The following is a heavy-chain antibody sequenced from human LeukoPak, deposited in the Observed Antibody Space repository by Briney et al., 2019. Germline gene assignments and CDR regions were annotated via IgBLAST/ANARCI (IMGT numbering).Heavy chain of an antibody. J-gene: IGHJ4*02. Sequence: ASVKVSCKASGYTFTGYYMHWVRQAPGQGLECMGWINPNSGGTNYAQKFQGRVTMTRDTSISRAYMGLRRLRSDETAVYYCARCTSGSFNAQFDYWGQGTLVTVSS. CDR2: INPNSGGT. CDR1: GYTFTGYY. D-gene: IGHD1-26*01. V-gene: IGHV1-2*02. CDR3: ARCTSGSFNAQFDY.